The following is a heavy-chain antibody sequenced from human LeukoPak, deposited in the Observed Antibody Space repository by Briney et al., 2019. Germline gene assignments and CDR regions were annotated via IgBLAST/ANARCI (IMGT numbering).Heavy chain of an antibody. Sequence: GESLKISWKGSGYRFTSYWIGWVRQMPGKGLEWMGIIYPGASDTTYSPSFQGQVTISADKSMSTAYLQWSSLKASDTAMYYCARQVGSKYQLLYGYFQHWGQGTLVTVSS. D-gene: IGHD2-2*02. CDR2: IYPGASDT. CDR1: GYRFTSYW. V-gene: IGHV5-51*01. J-gene: IGHJ1*01. CDR3: ARQVGSKYQLLYGYFQH.